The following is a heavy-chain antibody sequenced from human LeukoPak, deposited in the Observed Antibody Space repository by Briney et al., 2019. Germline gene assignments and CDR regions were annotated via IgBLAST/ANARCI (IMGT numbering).Heavy chain of an antibody. D-gene: IGHD2-2*01. J-gene: IGHJ4*02. CDR2: ITGSGGST. CDR3: ARDDSFQDIVVVPPPDRGF. V-gene: IGHV3-23*01. CDR1: GFTFANYA. Sequence: QAGGSLRLSCAASGFTFANYAMSWVRQAPGKGLEWVSVITGSGGSTYYADSVKGRFTISRDNSKNTLFLQMNSLRAEDTAVYFCARDDSFQDIVVVPPPDRGFWGLGTLVNVSS.